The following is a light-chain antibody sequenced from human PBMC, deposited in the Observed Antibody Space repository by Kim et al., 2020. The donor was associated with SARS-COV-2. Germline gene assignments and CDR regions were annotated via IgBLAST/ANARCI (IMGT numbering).Light chain of an antibody. CDR2: DVT. CDR3: SSYTGSSTYV. J-gene: IGLJ1*01. V-gene: IGLV2-14*04. Sequence: GQSITISCTGSSSDVGDFNYVSWHQQHPGKAPTRMIYDVTKRPSGVSNRFSGSKSGYTASLTISGLQAEDEADYYCSSYTGSSTYVFGTGTKVTVL. CDR1: SSDVGDFNY.